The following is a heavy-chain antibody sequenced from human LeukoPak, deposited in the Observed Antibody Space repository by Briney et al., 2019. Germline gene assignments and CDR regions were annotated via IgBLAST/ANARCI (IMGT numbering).Heavy chain of an antibody. J-gene: IGHJ4*02. CDR3: ARGNYDFWSGSEGPPLDY. Sequence: KASETLSLTCTVSGGSISSSSYYWGWIRQPPGKGLEWIGSIYYSGSTYYNPSLKSRVTISVDTSKNQFSLKLSSVTAADTAVYYCARGNYDFWSGSEGPPLDYWGQGTLVTVSS. D-gene: IGHD3-3*01. CDR1: GGSISSSSYY. V-gene: IGHV4-39*07. CDR2: IYYSGST.